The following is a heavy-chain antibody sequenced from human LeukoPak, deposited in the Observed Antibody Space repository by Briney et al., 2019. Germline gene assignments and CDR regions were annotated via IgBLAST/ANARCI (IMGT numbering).Heavy chain of an antibody. J-gene: IGHJ2*01. V-gene: IGHV4-4*07. CDR1: GASISGYY. CDR3: AREDFSNYRYWYFDL. CDR2: IYASGST. Sequence: SETLSLTCTVSGASISGYYWTWIRQPAGKGLEWIGRIYASGSTIYNPSLKSRVTMSVDTSKIQFSLKLSSVTAADTAVYYCAREDFSNYRYWYFDLWGRGALVTVAS. D-gene: IGHD4-11*01.